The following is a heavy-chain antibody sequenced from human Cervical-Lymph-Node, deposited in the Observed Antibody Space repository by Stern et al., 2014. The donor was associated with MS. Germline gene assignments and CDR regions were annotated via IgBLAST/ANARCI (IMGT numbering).Heavy chain of an antibody. CDR1: GFTFSSYG. V-gene: IGHV3-30*18. J-gene: IGHJ6*02. D-gene: IGHD2-15*01. CDR3: AKDFDIYYYYGMDV. CDR2: TSYDGSDK. Sequence: QVQLVESGGGAVQSGRSLRLSCAASGFTFSSYGMPWVRPAPGKGLEWVAVTSYDGSDKYYADSVKGRFTISRDNSKNTLYLQMNSLRAEDTAVYYCAKDFDIYYYYGMDVWGQGTTVTVSS.